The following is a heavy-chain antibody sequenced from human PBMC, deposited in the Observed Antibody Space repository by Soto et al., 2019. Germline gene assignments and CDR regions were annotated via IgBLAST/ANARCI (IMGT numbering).Heavy chain of an antibody. D-gene: IGHD3-16*01. Sequence: GSLRLSCAASGFTFSSYWMSWVRQAPGKGLEWVANIKQDGSEKYYVDSVKGRFTISRDNAKNSLDLQMNSLRTEDTALYYCAKGPPGGYDGSFDYWGQGTLVTVSS. CDR2: IKQDGSEK. CDR1: GFTFSSYW. CDR3: AKGPPGGYDGSFDY. J-gene: IGHJ4*02. V-gene: IGHV3-7*03.